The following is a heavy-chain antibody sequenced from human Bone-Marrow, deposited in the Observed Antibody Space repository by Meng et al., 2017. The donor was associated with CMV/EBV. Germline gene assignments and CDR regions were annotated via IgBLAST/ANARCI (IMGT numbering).Heavy chain of an antibody. CDR1: GFTFDDYG. V-gene: IGHV3-21*01. CDR3: ARDFAVGQLVQTVYY. CDR2: ISSSSSYI. D-gene: IGHD6-6*01. J-gene: IGHJ4*02. Sequence: GGSLRLSCAASGFTFDDYGMSWVRQAPGEGLEWVSSISSSSSYIYYTDSVKGRFTISRDNAKNSLYLQMNSLRADDTAIYYCARDFAVGQLVQTVYYWGQGTLATVSS.